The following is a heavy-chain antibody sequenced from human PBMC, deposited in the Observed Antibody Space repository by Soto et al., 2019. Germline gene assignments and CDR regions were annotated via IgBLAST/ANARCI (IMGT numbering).Heavy chain of an antibody. J-gene: IGHJ6*02. CDR3: ARHVVLGIAAAGIQSDRPSAYGMDV. CDR1: GGSISSGGYS. D-gene: IGHD6-13*01. CDR2: IYHSGST. Sequence: SETLSLTCAVSGGSISSGGYSWSWIRQPPGKGLEWIGYIYHSGSTYYNPSLKSRVTISVDTSKNQFSLKLSSVTAADTAVYYCARHVVLGIAAAGIQSDRPSAYGMDVWGQGTTVTVSS. V-gene: IGHV4-30-2*01.